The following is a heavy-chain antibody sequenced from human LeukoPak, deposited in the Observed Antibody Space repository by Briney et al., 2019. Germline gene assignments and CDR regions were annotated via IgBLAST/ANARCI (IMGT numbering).Heavy chain of an antibody. CDR1: GGSFSGYY. D-gene: IGHD3-9*01. J-gene: IGHJ4*02. Sequence: SETLSLTCAVYGGSFSGYYWSWIRQPPGKGLEWIGEINHSGSTNYNPSLKSRVTISVDTSKNQFSLRLSSVTAADTAVYYCAREILTGYHEYYFDYWGQGTLVTVSS. CDR3: AREILTGYHEYYFDY. CDR2: INHSGST. V-gene: IGHV4-34*01.